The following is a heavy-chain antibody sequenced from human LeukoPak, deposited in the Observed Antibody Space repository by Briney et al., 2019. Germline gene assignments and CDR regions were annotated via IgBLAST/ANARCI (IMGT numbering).Heavy chain of an antibody. J-gene: IGHJ4*02. Sequence: HPGGSLRLSCAASGFTFSSYAMSWVRQAPGKGLEWVSAISSGGGSTYYADSVKGRFTISRDNSKNTLYLQMNSLRAEDTAVYYCAKRAAPLYYFDYWGQGTLVTVSS. V-gene: IGHV3-23*01. CDR1: GFTFSSYA. D-gene: IGHD6-25*01. CDR3: AKRAAPLYYFDY. CDR2: ISSGGGST.